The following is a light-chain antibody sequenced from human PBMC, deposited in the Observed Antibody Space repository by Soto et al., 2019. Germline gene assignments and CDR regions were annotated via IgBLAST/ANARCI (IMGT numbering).Light chain of an antibody. J-gene: IGKJ2*01. Sequence: AIQMTQSPSSLSASVGGRVTITCRASQGIRNDLGWYQQKPGKAPKLLIYAASSLQSGVPSRFSGSRSGTDFTLTISSLQPEDFATYFCQQSYTTPVYSFGQGTKVDIK. V-gene: IGKV1-6*01. CDR1: QGIRND. CDR3: QQSYTTPVYS. CDR2: AAS.